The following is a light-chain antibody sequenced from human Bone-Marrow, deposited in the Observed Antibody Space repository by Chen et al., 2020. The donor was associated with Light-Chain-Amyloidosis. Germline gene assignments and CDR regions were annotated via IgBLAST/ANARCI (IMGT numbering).Light chain of an antibody. Sequence: EIVMTQSPATLSVSPGARATLSCRASQTINSNLTWYQHKPGQAPRLLIYNASNRAPGIPARFSGSGSGTDFSLTITSLQSEDFAVYHCQHYKERPLTFGGGTKVDIK. CDR3: QHYKERPLT. V-gene: IGKV3-15*01. CDR2: NAS. J-gene: IGKJ4*01. CDR1: QTINSN.